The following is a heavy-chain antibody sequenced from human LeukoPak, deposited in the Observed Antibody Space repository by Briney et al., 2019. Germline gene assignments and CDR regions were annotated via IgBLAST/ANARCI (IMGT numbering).Heavy chain of an antibody. CDR2: ISGSGGTT. J-gene: IGHJ3*02. Sequence: GGSLRLSCAASGFTFSSYSMNWVRQAPGKGLEWVSTISGSGGTTYNADSVKGRFTISRDNSKNTLYLQMNSLRAEDTAVYFCAKAQGSGGSCYVVCGFDIWGQGTMVTVSS. D-gene: IGHD2-15*01. CDR1: GFTFSSYS. CDR3: AKAQGSGGSCYVVCGFDI. V-gene: IGHV3-23*01.